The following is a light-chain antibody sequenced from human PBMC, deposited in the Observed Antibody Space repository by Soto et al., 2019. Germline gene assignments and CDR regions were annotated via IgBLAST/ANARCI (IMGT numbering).Light chain of an antibody. CDR3: QQYDSYSWT. CDR1: QGISSY. V-gene: IGKV1-9*01. J-gene: IGKJ1*01. CDR2: AAS. Sequence: IQLTQSPSSLSASVGDRVTINCRASQGISSYLAWYQQKPGKAPKLLIYAASTLQSGVPSRFSGSGSGTDFTLTISSLQPDDFATYYCQQYDSYSWTFAQGTKVDIK.